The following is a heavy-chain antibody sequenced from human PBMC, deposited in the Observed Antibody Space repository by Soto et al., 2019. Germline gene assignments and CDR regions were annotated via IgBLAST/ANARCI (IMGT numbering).Heavy chain of an antibody. V-gene: IGHV3-7*03. J-gene: IGHJ4*02. Sequence: PGGSLRLSCAASGFTFSSFWMSWVRQAPGRGLEWVSNINHDGSDKDYADSVKGRFTISRGISRNTLYLEMNNLRAEDTAMYYCAKAQWLLGGDYFDSWGQGALVTVSS. D-gene: IGHD6-19*01. CDR2: INHDGSDK. CDR1: GFTFSSFW. CDR3: AKAQWLLGGDYFDS.